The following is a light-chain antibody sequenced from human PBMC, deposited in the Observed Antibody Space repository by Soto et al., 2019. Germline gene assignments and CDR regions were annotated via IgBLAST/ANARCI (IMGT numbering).Light chain of an antibody. J-gene: IGKJ5*01. CDR1: RSVRSY. Sequence: IVLTQSPATLSLSPGDAATLSCRPSRSVRSYLAWYQQKPGKAPRLLIYDASSRPTDIPARFSGSGSGTDFTLTISSLEPEDFELYYCQQRSNWPITFGHGTRLEI. V-gene: IGKV3-11*01. CDR2: DAS. CDR3: QQRSNWPIT.